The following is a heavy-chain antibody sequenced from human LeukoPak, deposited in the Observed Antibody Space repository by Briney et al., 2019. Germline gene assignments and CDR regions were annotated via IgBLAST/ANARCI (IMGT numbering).Heavy chain of an antibody. D-gene: IGHD6-13*01. CDR3: AREIRLVAAGQHNWFDP. J-gene: IGHJ5*02. CDR1: GYTFTGYY. Sequence: ASVTVSCKASGYTFTGYYMHWVRQAPGQGLEWMGRINPNTGGTNYAQKFQGRVTMTRDTSVSTAYMELRRLRSDDTAVYYCAREIRLVAAGQHNWFDPWGQGTLVTVSS. V-gene: IGHV1-2*06. CDR2: INPNTGGT.